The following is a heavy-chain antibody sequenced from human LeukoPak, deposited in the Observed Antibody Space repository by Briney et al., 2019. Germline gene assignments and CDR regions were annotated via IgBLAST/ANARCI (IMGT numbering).Heavy chain of an antibody. Sequence: GGSLRLSCAASGFTFTNYGMHSVRQAPGKGLEWVAVVWFDGTNKYYADSVKGRFTISRDNSKNTVYLQMNSLRAEDTAVYYCARDHVIKQAPPGYWGQGTLVTVSS. V-gene: IGHV3-33*01. CDR2: VWFDGTNK. D-gene: IGHD3-10*01. CDR3: ARDHVIKQAPPGY. CDR1: GFTFTNYG. J-gene: IGHJ4*02.